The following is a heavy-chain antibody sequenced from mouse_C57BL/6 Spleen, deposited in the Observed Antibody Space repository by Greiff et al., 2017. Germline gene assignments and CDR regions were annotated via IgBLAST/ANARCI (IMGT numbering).Heavy chain of an antibody. CDR3: ARGDYYF. D-gene: IGHD2-1*01. CDR1: GYTFTSYT. Sequence: QVQLKQSGAELARPGASVKMSCKASGYTFTSYTMHWVKQRPGQGLEWIGYINPSSGYTMYNQKFKDKATLTADKSSSTAYMQLSSLISEDSAVYYCARGDYYFWGQGTLVTVSA. V-gene: IGHV1-4*01. CDR2: INPSSGYT. J-gene: IGHJ3*01.